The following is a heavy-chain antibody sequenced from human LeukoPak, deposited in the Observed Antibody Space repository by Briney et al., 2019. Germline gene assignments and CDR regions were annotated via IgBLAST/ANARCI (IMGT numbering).Heavy chain of an antibody. V-gene: IGHV3-7*01. Sequence: GGSLRLSCAASGFTFSSYWMSWVRQAPGKGLEWVANIKQDGSEKYYVDSVEGRFTISRDNAKNSLYLQMNSLRAEDTAVYYCASRYCSSTSCSPVIDYWGQGTLVTVSS. CDR3: ASRYCSSTSCSPVIDY. D-gene: IGHD2-2*01. J-gene: IGHJ4*02. CDR1: GFTFSSYW. CDR2: IKQDGSEK.